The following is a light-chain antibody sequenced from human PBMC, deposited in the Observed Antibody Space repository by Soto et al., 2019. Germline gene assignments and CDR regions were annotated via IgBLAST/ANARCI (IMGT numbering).Light chain of an antibody. J-gene: IGKJ5*01. CDR2: GAS. CDR3: QQYNNWPKIT. Sequence: EIVMTQSPATLSVSPGERATVSCRAGQSVSNKLAWYQQKPGQAPRLLIYGASTRASGITARFSGSGSGTEFTLTISSLQSEDFALYYCQQYNNWPKITFGQGTRLEIK. V-gene: IGKV3-15*01. CDR1: QSVSNK.